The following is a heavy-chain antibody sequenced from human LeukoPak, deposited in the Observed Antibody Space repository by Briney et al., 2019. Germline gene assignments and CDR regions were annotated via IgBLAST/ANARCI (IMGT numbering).Heavy chain of an antibody. D-gene: IGHD6-13*01. CDR3: VRVRSSSWYFDL. CDR2: LFGSGRT. J-gene: IGHJ4*02. V-gene: IGHV3-66*02. Sequence: GGSLRLSCAASGFTLGSNYMKWVRHAPGKGLIWFLILFGSGRTYYADSVEGRITISRDNSRNTLFLQMNNMRTEDTAIYYFVRVRSSSWYFDLWGQGTLVTVSS. CDR1: GFTLGSNY.